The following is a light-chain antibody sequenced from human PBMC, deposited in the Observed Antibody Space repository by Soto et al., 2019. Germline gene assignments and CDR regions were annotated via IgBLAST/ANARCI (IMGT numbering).Light chain of an antibody. CDR2: DVT. CDR1: SSDVGGYNY. J-gene: IGLJ2*01. V-gene: IGLV2-14*01. CDR3: SSYTTSSTLV. Sequence: QSALTQPASVSGSPGQSITISCTGTSSDVGGYNYVSWYQQYPGKAPKLMISDVTSRPSGVSNRFSGSKSGNTASLTISGIQADDEADYYCSSYTTSSTLVFGGGTKLTVL.